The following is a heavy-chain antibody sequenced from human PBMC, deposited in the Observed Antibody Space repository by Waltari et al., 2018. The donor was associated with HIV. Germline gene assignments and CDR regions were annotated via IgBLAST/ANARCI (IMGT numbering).Heavy chain of an antibody. CDR1: GGTFSSYT. J-gene: IGHJ3*01. CDR2: IIPKVGTG. Sequence: QVQLVQSGAELKMPESSVQVSCKASGGTFSSYTISWVRQAPGQGLEWMGGIIPKVGTGNYAQKFQGRVTITADESTSTVYLELSSLRSEDTAVYHCARGGCSGSTCYSKSFDLWGQGTMVTVS. V-gene: IGHV1-69*01. CDR3: ARGGCSGSTCYSKSFDL. D-gene: IGHD2-15*01.